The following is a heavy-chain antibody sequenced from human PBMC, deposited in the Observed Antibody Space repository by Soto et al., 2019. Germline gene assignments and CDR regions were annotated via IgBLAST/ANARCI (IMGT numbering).Heavy chain of an antibody. V-gene: IGHV4-61*01. Sequence: LSLTCTVSGGSVSSGSYYWSWIRQPPGKGLEWIGYIYYSGSTNYNPSLKSRATTSVDTSKNQFSLKLSSVTAADTAVYYCARSIRRPWCVPWGQGTLVTVSS. J-gene: IGHJ5*02. CDR3: ARSIRRPWCVP. D-gene: IGHD2-21*01. CDR2: IYYSGST. CDR1: GGSVSSGSYY.